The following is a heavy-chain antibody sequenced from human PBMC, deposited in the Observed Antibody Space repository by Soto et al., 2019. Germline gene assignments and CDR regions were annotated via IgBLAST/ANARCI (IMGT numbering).Heavy chain of an antibody. CDR2: VIHSGST. CDR3: ARGVGSGWPNWYFDL. V-gene: IGHV4-59*01. CDR1: VCTISLYY. D-gene: IGHD6-19*01. J-gene: IGHJ2*01. Sequence: PSETPSLACPSSVCTISLYYFSWIRQPPGRGLEWIGNVIHSGSTNYNPTLKSRATISIDTSKNQFSMRLNSVTAADTAVYYCARGVGSGWPNWYFDLWGRGTLVTVSS.